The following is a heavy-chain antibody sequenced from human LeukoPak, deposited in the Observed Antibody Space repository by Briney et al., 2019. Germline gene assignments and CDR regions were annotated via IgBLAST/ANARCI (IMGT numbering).Heavy chain of an antibody. V-gene: IGHV4-59*12. D-gene: IGHD4-17*01. CDR2: IYYSGST. CDR1: GGSISSYY. CDR3: ARSLRVTTYYFDY. J-gene: IGHJ4*02. Sequence: PSETLSLTCTVSGGSISSYYWSWIRQPPGKGLEWIGYIYYSGSTNYNPSLKSRVTISVDTSKNQFSLKLSSVTAADTAVYYCARSLRVTTYYFDYWGQGTLVTVSS.